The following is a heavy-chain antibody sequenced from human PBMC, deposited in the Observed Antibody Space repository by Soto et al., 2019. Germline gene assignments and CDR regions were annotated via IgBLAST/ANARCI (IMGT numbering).Heavy chain of an antibody. CDR3: ARGVQVGRSTGVFDF. CDR2: IYSGGST. CDR1: GFTVSSNY. D-gene: IGHD1-26*01. J-gene: IGHJ4*02. Sequence: EVQLVESGGGLVQPGGSLRLSCAASGFTVSSNYITWVRQGPGKGLEWVSAIYSGGSTYYADSVKGRFTISRDSSKNMVLLQMNSRSVEETAVYPCARGVQVGRSTGVFDFWGQGTLDTVSS. V-gene: IGHV3-66*01.